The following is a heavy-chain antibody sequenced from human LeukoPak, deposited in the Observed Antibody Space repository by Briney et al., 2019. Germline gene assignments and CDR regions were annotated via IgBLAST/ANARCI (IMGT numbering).Heavy chain of an antibody. CDR1: GYTFTDYY. CDR3: GRNRLGKALDI. D-gene: IGHD7-27*01. CDR2: INPNSGAT. Sequence: ASVKVSCKAYGYTFTDYYIHWVRQAPGQGLEWMGWINPNSGATNYAQNFQGRLTLTRDTSISTAYMELNRLRSDDTAIFYCGRNRLGKALDIWGQGTMVTVSS. V-gene: IGHV1-2*02. J-gene: IGHJ3*02.